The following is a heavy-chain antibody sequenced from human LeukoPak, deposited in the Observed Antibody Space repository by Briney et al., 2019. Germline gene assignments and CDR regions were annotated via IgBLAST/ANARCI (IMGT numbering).Heavy chain of an antibody. CDR2: ISYDGSNK. J-gene: IGHJ5*02. V-gene: IGHV3-30*03. CDR1: GFTFSSYG. Sequence: GGSLRLSCAASGFTFSSYGMHWVRQAPGKGLEWVAVISYDGSNKYYADSVKGRFTISRDNSKNTLYLQMNSLRAEDTAVYYCARGYRSSSPTPTDPWGQGTLVTVSS. CDR3: ARGYRSSSPTPTDP. D-gene: IGHD2-2*01.